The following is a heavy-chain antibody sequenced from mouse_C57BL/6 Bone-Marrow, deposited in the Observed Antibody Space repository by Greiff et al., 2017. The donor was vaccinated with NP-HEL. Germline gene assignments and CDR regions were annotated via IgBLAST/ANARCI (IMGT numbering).Heavy chain of an antibody. Sequence: QVQLQQSGAELVRPGTSVKVSCKASGYAFTNYLIEWVKQRPGQGLEWIGVINPGSGGTNYNEKFKGKATLTADKSSSTAYMQLSSLTSEDSAVYFCARGGGYYCYWGQGTTLTFSS. J-gene: IGHJ2*01. V-gene: IGHV1-54*01. CDR2: INPGSGGT. CDR1: GYAFTNYL. D-gene: IGHD2-3*01. CDR3: ARGGGYYCY.